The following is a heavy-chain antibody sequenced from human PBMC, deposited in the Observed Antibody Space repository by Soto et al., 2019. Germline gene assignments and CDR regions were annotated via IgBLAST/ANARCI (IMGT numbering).Heavy chain of an antibody. CDR3: AKRGRATHYFDY. Sequence: PGGSLRLSCAASGFTFSDSGMSWVRQAPGKGLEWVSTFSSSADSTYFADSVKGRFTISRDSSKNTLYLQMNSLRAGDTAVYYCAKRGRATHYFDYWGQGTLVTVSS. CDR2: FSSSADST. J-gene: IGHJ4*02. V-gene: IGHV3-23*01. D-gene: IGHD1-26*01. CDR1: GFTFSDSG.